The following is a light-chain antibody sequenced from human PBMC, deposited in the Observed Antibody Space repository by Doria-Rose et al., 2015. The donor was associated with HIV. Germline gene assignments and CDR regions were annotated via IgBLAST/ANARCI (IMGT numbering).Light chain of an antibody. V-gene: IGKV1-5*03. J-gene: IGKJ1*01. CDR3: QHFDKYFSWT. CDR2: KAS. CDR1: QSISNW. Sequence: DIRLTQSPSTLSASVGDRVTITCRASQSISNWLTWYQQKPGQAPKLLIYKASTLQSGVPSRFRCSGSGTEFTLTINSLQPDDFATYYCQHFDKYFSWTFGHGTKVDIK.